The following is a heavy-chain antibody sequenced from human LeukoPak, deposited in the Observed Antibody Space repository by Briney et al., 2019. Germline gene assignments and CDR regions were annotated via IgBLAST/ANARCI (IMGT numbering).Heavy chain of an antibody. CDR2: LYYSGTT. D-gene: IGHD3-3*01. CDR1: GGSISSSSYY. J-gene: IGHJ4*02. Sequence: PSETLSLTCTVSGGSISSSSYYWGWIRQPPGKGLEWIGSLYYSGTTYYNPSVKSRVTISVDTTKNQFSLKLSSVTAADTAVYYCARESTITTFGVLTKNPYYFDYWGQGTLVTVSS. V-gene: IGHV4-39*07. CDR3: ARESTITTFGVLTKNPYYFDY.